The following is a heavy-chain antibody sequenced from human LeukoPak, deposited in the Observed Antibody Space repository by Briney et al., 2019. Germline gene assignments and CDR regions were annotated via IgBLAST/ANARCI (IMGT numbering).Heavy chain of an antibody. D-gene: IGHD3-16*01. J-gene: IGHJ4*02. CDR1: GGSISSYY. Sequence: SETLSLTCTVSGGSISSYYWSWIRQPPGKGLEWIGYIYYSGSTNYNPSLKSRVTISVDTSKNQFSLKLSSVTAADTAVYYCARGGRYDSMTFDYWGQGTLVTVSS. CDR3: ARGGRYDSMTFDY. CDR2: IYYSGST. V-gene: IGHV4-59*01.